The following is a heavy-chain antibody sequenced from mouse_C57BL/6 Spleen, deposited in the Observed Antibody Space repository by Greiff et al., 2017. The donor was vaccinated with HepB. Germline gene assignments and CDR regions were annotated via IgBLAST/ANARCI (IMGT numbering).Heavy chain of an antibody. D-gene: IGHD2-4*01. J-gene: IGHJ3*01. CDR2: INPSSGYT. Sequence: QVQLQQSGAELAKPGASVKLSCKASGYTFTSYWMHWVKQRPGQGLEWIGYINPSSGYTKYNQKFKDKATLTADKSSSTAYMQLSSLTYEDSAVYYCARCPPYYDYDGAAWFAYWGQGTLVTVSA. V-gene: IGHV1-7*01. CDR1: GYTFTSYW. CDR3: ARCPPYYDYDGAAWFAY.